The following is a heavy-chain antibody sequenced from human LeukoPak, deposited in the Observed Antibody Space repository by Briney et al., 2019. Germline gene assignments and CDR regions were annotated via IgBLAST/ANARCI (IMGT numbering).Heavy chain of an antibody. V-gene: IGHV3-9*01. CDR3: AKGESGYSSSWYNY. CDR1: GFTFDDYA. Sequence: GGSLRLSCAASGFTFDDYAMHWVRQAPGKGLEWVSGISWNSGSIGYADSVKGRFTISRDNAKNSPYLQMNSLRAEDTALYYCAKGESGYSSSWYNYWGQGTLVTVSS. CDR2: ISWNSGSI. D-gene: IGHD6-13*01. J-gene: IGHJ4*02.